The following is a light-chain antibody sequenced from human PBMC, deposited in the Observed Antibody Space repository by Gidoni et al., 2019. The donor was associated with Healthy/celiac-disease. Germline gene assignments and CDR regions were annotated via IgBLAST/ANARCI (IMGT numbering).Light chain of an antibody. V-gene: IGKV3-20*01. CDR2: GAA. Sequence: PGTLSLSPGERATLSCRASQSVSSSYLAWYQQKPGQAPRLLIYGAASRATGIPDRFSGSGSGTDFTLTISRLEPEDFAVYYCRQYGSSPFAFGQGTKVEIK. CDR3: RQYGSSPFA. CDR1: QSVSSSY. J-gene: IGKJ1*01.